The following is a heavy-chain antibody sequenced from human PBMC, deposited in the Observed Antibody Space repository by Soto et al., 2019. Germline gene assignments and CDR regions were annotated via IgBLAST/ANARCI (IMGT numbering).Heavy chain of an antibody. J-gene: IGHJ5*02. CDR1: GFTFSNAW. CDR2: IKSKTDGGTT. V-gene: IGHV3-15*01. CDR3: TTDPGQGQNTAP. D-gene: IGHD4-17*01. Sequence: EVQLVESGGGLVKPGGSLRLSCAASGFTFSNAWMSWVRQAPGKGLEWVGRIKSKTDGGTTDYAAPVKGRFTISRDDSKNTLYLKMNRLKTEDTAVYYCTTDPGQGQNTAPWGLGTLVTVSS.